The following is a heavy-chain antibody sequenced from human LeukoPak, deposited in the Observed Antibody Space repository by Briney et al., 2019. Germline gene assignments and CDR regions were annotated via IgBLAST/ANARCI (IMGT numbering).Heavy chain of an antibody. J-gene: IGHJ4*02. D-gene: IGHD3-22*01. CDR1: GGTFSSYA. V-gene: IGHV1-69*13. Sequence: SVKVSCKASGGTFSSYAISWVRQAPGQGLEWMGGIIPIFGTANYAQKFQGRVTITADESTSTAYMELSSLRSEDTAVYYCARDAWGAKYYYDSSGYYSFDYWGQGTLVTVSS. CDR3: ARDAWGAKYYYDSSGYYSFDY. CDR2: IIPIFGTA.